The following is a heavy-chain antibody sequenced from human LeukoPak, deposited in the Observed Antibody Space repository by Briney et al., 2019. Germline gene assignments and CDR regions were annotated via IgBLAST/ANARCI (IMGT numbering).Heavy chain of an antibody. V-gene: IGHV4-59*01. D-gene: IGHD2-15*01. J-gene: IGHJ5*01. CDR2: IYYSGST. Sequence: SETLSLTCTVSGGSISSYYWSWIRQPPGKGLEWIGYIYYSGSTNYNPSLKSRVTISVDTSKNQFSLKLSSVTAADTAVYYCVRDIAQCSGGTCYNIRFDFWGPGTLVTVSS. CDR1: GGSISSYY. CDR3: VRDIAQCSGGTCYNIRFDF.